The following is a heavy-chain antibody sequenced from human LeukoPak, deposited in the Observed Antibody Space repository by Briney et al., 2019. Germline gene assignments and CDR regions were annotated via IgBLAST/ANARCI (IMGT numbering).Heavy chain of an antibody. J-gene: IGHJ6*02. CDR1: GYTFTTYG. V-gene: IGHV1-18*01. CDR3: ARAHYYDSSGYYRIYYYGMDV. CDR2: ISAYNGNT. Sequence: ASVKVSCKASGYTFTTYGISWVRQAPGQGLKWMGWISAYNGNTNYAQTLQGRVTMPTDTTTSTAYLQLRSLRSGDTAVYYCARAHYYDSSGYYRIYYYGMDVWGQGTTVTVSS. D-gene: IGHD3-22*01.